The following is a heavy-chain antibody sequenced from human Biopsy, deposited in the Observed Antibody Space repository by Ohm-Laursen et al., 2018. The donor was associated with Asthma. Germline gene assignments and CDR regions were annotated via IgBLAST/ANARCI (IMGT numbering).Heavy chain of an antibody. Sequence: SDTLSLTCDVYPGSFSGFFWIWIRQSPGKGLEWIGETNERGVTNNNPSLKSRVIISIDTYWNRVYLKLTSVTAADTAVYYCARGPELDVWGQGTTVTVSS. CDR2: TNERGVT. CDR1: PGSFSGFF. V-gene: IGHV4-34*01. J-gene: IGHJ6*02. CDR3: ARGPELDV.